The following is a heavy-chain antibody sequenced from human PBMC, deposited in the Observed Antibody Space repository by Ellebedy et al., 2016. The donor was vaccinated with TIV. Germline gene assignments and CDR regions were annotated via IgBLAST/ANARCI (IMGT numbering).Heavy chain of an antibody. CDR3: ARYFGGYTYGLAAFDI. V-gene: IGHV1-3*01. Sequence: AASVKVSCKASGYTFTSYAMHWVRQAPGQRLAWMGWNNAGNGNTQYSQNFQGRVTITWDTSAGTAYMELSSLRSEDTAVYDCARYFGGYTYGLAAFDIWGQGTMVTVSS. CDR2: NNAGNGNT. D-gene: IGHD5-18*01. J-gene: IGHJ3*02. CDR1: GYTFTSYA.